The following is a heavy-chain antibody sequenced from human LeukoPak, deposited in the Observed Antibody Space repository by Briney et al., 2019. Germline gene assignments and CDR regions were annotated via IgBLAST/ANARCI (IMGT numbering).Heavy chain of an antibody. CDR3: AKVVHTSSWYSTGH. J-gene: IGHJ4*02. CDR2: ISSSSSTI. D-gene: IGHD6-13*01. Sequence: GGSLRLSCAASGFTFSSYSMNWVRQAPGKGLEWVSYISSSSSTIYYADSVKGRFTISRDNAKNSLYLQMNSLRPEDTAVYYCAKVVHTSSWYSTGHWGQGTLVTVS. CDR1: GFTFSSYS. V-gene: IGHV3-48*01.